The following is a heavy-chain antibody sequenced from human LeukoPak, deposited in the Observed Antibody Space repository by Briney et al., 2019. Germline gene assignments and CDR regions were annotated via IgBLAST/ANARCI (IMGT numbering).Heavy chain of an antibody. CDR3: ARAPNYGDYGGQ. J-gene: IGHJ4*02. Sequence: GGPLRLSCAASVFTLSNNYMSCVRQAPGGGLECVSLIYGGCTTYYTDSVKARFTISSDSSKNTLYLQMNSLRAEDTAVYYCARAPNYGDYGGQWGRGTLVTVSS. D-gene: IGHD4-17*01. CDR2: IYGGCTT. V-gene: IGHV3-53*01. CDR1: VFTLSNNY.